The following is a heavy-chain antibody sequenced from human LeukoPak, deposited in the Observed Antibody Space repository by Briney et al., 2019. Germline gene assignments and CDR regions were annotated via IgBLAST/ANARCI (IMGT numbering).Heavy chain of an antibody. CDR2: IIPILGIA. D-gene: IGHD5-18*01. Sequence: ASVKVSCKASGGTFSSYTISWVRQAPGQGLEWMGRIIPILGIANYAQKFQGRVTITADKSTSSAYMELSSLRSEDTAVYYCAREPLGYSYGYRSYWGQGTLVTVSS. CDR1: GGTFSSYT. J-gene: IGHJ4*02. CDR3: AREPLGYSYGYRSY. V-gene: IGHV1-69*04.